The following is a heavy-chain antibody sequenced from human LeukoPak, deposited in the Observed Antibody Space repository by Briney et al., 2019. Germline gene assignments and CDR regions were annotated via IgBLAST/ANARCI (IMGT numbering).Heavy chain of an antibody. CDR3: ARENYYDSSGYYHAAFDY. Sequence: SVKVSCKASGGTFSSYAISWVRQAPGQGLEWMGRIIPILGIANYAQKFQGRVTITADKSTSTAYMELSSLRSEDTAVYYCARENYYDSSGYYHAAFDYWGQGTLVTVSS. CDR1: GGTFSSYA. CDR2: IIPILGIA. J-gene: IGHJ4*02. V-gene: IGHV1-69*04. D-gene: IGHD3-22*01.